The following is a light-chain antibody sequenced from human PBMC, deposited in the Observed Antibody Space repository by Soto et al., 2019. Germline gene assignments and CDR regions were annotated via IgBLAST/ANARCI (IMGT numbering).Light chain of an antibody. CDR1: QDIGND. J-gene: IGKJ1*01. CDR2: TAS. CDR3: LQDYNYPRT. Sequence: IQMTQSPSSMSASVGDRVTITCRASQDIGNDLGWYQQKPGKAPRLLFSTASTLESGVPARFSGSGSGTHFILTISSLQPEDFATYFCLQDYNYPRTFGQGTQVEI. V-gene: IGKV1-6*01.